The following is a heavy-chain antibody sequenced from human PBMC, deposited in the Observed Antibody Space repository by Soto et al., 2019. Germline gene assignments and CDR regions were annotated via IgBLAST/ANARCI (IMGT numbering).Heavy chain of an antibody. CDR1: GFTFSSYA. CDR2: ISYDGSNK. CDR3: VSGIAARPFADY. J-gene: IGHJ4*02. Sequence: QVQLVESGGGVVQPGRSLRLSCAASGFTFSSYAMHWVRQAPGKGLEWVAVISYDGSNKYYADSVKGRFTISRDNSKNTLYLQMNSLRAEDTAVYYCVSGIAARPFADYWGQGTLVTVSS. D-gene: IGHD6-6*01. V-gene: IGHV3-30-3*01.